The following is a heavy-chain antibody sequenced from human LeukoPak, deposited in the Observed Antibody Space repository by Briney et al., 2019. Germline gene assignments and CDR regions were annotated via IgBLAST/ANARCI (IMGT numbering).Heavy chain of an antibody. CDR3: ARASFWESPINWFDP. J-gene: IGHJ5*02. CDR1: GYTFIGYY. D-gene: IGHD3-16*01. Sequence: GASVKVSCKTSGYTFIGYYTHWVRQGPGQGLEWMGWINPKNGGANYAPSFQGRVTMTRDRSISTVYMELTRLTSDDTAVFYCARASFWESPINWFDPWGQGTLVTVSS. V-gene: IGHV1-2*07. CDR2: INPKNGGA.